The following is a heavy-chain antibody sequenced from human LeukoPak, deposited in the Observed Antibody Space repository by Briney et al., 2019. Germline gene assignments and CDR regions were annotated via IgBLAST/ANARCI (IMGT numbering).Heavy chain of an antibody. D-gene: IGHD2-2*02. CDR2: IYASGST. CDR3: ARDDGGQYTMPFDY. Sequence: KPSETLSLTCTVSGGSISSYYWSWIRQPAGKGLEWIGRIYASGSTDYNPSLKSRVTMSVDTSKKQCSLELTSVTAADTAVYYCARDDGGQYTMPFDYWGQGTLVTVSS. V-gene: IGHV4-4*07. CDR1: GGSISSYY. J-gene: IGHJ4*02.